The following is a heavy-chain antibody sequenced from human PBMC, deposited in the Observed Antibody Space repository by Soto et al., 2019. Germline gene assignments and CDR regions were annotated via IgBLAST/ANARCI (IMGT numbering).Heavy chain of an antibody. CDR3: AHSGPAGRPGWFDP. J-gene: IGHJ5*02. Sequence: QITLKESGPTLVRPTETLTLTCTFSGFSLTTSGVAVGWIRQPPGKALEWLALLYWDDDKFFSPSLRGRLTITKDTSQNPVVLRMPHMDPVDTATYFCAHSGPAGRPGWFDPWGQGTLVIVSS. CDR1: GFSLTTSGVA. CDR2: LYWDDDK. D-gene: IGHD6-19*01. V-gene: IGHV2-5*02.